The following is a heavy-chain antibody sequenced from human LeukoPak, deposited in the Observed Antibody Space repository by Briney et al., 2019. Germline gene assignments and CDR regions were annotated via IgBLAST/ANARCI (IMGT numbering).Heavy chain of an antibody. V-gene: IGHV2-5*08. CDR3: AHSDIKYSFNY. Sequence: TLSLTCTVSSGSISGYFWSWIRRPPGKGLEWLAIIYWDDDKRYSPSLKSRLTITKDISKNQVVLTMTNMDPVDTATYYCAHSDIKYSFNYWGQGTLVTVSS. CDR1: SGSISGYF. CDR2: IYWDDDK. J-gene: IGHJ4*02. D-gene: IGHD1-1*01.